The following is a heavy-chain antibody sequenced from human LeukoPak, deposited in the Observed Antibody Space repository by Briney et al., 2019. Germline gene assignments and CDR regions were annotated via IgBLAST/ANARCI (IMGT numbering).Heavy chain of an antibody. CDR2: ISSSSSYT. CDR3: ARDRSRQSGYDPTGVDY. Sequence: GGSLRLSCAASGFSFSDYYMSWIRQAPGKGLEWVSYISSSSSYTKYADSVKGRFAISRDNAENLVYLQMNSLRAEDTAVYYCARDRSRQSGYDPTGVDYWGQGTLVTVSS. D-gene: IGHD5-12*01. J-gene: IGHJ4*02. V-gene: IGHV3-11*05. CDR1: GFSFSDYY.